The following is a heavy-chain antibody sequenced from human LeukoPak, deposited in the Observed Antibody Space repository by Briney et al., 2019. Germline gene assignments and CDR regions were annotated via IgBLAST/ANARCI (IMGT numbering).Heavy chain of an antibody. V-gene: IGHV4-39*01. CDR3: ARHCCSGPAKRVFDI. CDR1: GGSIISSDYH. Sequence: SETLSLTCTVSGGSIISSDYHWGWVRQPPGKGLEWIGTISYSGNTDYNPSLRSRVTISVDTSNNQFSLRLGSVTAADTAVYHCARHCCSGPAKRVFDIWGRGTMVTVSS. J-gene: IGHJ3*02. CDR2: ISYSGNT. D-gene: IGHD2-15*01.